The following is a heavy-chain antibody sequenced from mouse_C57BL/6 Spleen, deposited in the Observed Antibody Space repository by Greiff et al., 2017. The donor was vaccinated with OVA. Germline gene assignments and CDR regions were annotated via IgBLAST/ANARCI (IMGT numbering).Heavy chain of an antibody. Sequence: EVKLVESGGGLVQPGGSLSLSCAASGFTFTDYYMSWVRQPPGQALEWLGFIRNKANGYTTEYSASVKGRFTISRDNSQSILYLQRNTLRAEDSATEYCARSPRTADYCARDYWGQGTSVTVSS. J-gene: IGHJ4*01. CDR3: ARSPRTADYCARDY. D-gene: IGHD1-2*01. CDR1: GFTFTDYY. CDR2: IRNKANGYTT. V-gene: IGHV7-3*01.